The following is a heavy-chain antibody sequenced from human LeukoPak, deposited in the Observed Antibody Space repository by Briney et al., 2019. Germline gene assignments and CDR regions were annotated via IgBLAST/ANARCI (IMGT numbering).Heavy chain of an antibody. CDR2: IYYSGST. J-gene: IGHJ4*02. CDR1: GGSISSGDYY. Sequence: SQTLSLTCTVSGGSISSGDYYWRWIRQPPGKGLEWIGYIYYSGSTYYNPSLKSRVTISVDTSKNQFSLKLSSVTAADTAVYYCAREGEMAFFDYWGQGTLVTVSS. D-gene: IGHD5-24*01. V-gene: IGHV4-30-4*01. CDR3: AREGEMAFFDY.